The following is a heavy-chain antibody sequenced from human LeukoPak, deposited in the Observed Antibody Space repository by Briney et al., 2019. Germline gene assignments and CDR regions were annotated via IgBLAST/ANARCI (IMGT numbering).Heavy chain of an antibody. Sequence: GGSLRLSFAASGFTFSSYEMNWVRQAPGKGLEWVSYISSSGSTIYYADSVKGRFTISRDNAKNSLYLQMNSLRAEDTAVYYCAEPGITMIGGVWGKGTTVTISS. CDR1: GFTFSSYE. CDR3: AEPGITMIGGV. J-gene: IGHJ6*04. CDR2: ISSSGSTI. D-gene: IGHD3-10*02. V-gene: IGHV3-48*03.